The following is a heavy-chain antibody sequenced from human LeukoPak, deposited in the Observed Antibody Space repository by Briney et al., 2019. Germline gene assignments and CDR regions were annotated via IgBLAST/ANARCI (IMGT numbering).Heavy chain of an antibody. CDR2: ISSSSSYI. D-gene: IGHD6-19*01. J-gene: IGHJ5*02. CDR1: GFTFSSYS. Sequence: GGSLRLSCAASGFTFSSYSMNWVRQAPGKGLEWVSSISSSSSYIYYADSVKGRFTISRDNAKNSLYLQMNSLRAEDTAVYYCARDRLVGVAGLNWFDPWGQGTLVTVSS. V-gene: IGHV3-21*01. CDR3: ARDRLVGVAGLNWFDP.